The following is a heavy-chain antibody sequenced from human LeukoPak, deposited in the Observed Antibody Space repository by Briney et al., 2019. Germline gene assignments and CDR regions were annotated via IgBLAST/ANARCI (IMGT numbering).Heavy chain of an antibody. Sequence: PRASVKVSCKASGGTFSSYAISWVRQAPGQGLEWMGGIIPIFGTANYAQKFQGRVTITADKSTSTAYMELSSLRSEDTAVYYCARDSGYYYDSSGYSVSHQQIDYWGQGTLVTVSS. CDR2: IIPIFGTA. J-gene: IGHJ4*02. D-gene: IGHD3-22*01. CDR3: ARDSGYYYDSSGYSVSHQQIDY. V-gene: IGHV1-69*06. CDR1: GGTFSSYA.